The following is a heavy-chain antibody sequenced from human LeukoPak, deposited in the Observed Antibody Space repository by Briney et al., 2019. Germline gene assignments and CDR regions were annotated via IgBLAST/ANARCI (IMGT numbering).Heavy chain of an antibody. CDR2: IYYSGST. CDR1: GGYISSSSYY. V-gene: IGHV4-39*01. J-gene: IGHJ5*02. Sequence: SETLSPTCTVSGGYISSSSYYWGWIRQPPGKGLEWIGSIYYSGSTYYNPSLKSRVTISVDTSKNQFSLKLSSVTAADTAVYYCARRPLLWFGGNWFDPWGQGTLVTVSS. D-gene: IGHD3-10*01. CDR3: ARRPLLWFGGNWFDP.